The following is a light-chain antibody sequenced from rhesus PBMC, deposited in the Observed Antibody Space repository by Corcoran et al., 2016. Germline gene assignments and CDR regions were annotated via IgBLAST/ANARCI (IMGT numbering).Light chain of an antibody. CDR2: KVN. Sequence: QSAPIQSHSVSWSLGQSVTISCTATSSDIGRYNYVSWYRQQPGTTTKLMMYKVNMRPSGVSDRFSGSKSGNTASLTISGLQAEDEADYYCSSYEASDTYIFGAGTRITGL. CDR3: SSYEASDTYI. V-gene: IGLV2-11*01. J-gene: IGLJ1*01. CDR1: SSDIGRYNY.